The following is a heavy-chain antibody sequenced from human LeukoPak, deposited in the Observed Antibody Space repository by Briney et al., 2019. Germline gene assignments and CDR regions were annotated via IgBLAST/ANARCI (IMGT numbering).Heavy chain of an antibody. V-gene: IGHV4-59*01. CDR3: AREPFYGSGSYEAYFDY. D-gene: IGHD3-10*01. J-gene: IGHJ4*02. CDR1: GGSISSYY. Sequence: PSETLSLTCTVSGGSISSYYWSWIRQPPGKGLEWIGYIYYSGSTNYNPSLKSRVTISVDTSKNQFSLKLSSVTAADTAVYYCAREPFYGSGSYEAYFDYWGQGTLVTVSS. CDR2: IYYSGST.